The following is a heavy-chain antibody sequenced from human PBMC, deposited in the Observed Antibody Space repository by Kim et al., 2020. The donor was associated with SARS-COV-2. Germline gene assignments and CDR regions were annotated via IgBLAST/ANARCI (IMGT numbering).Heavy chain of an antibody. J-gene: IGHJ6*03. Sequence: GGSLRLSCAASGFTFSSYGMHWVRQAPGKGLEWVAVISYDGSNKYYADSVKGRFTISRDNSKNTLYLQMNSLRAEDTAVYYCAKGSTSDYYYYYYYMDVWGKGTTVTVSS. CDR3: AKGSTSDYYYYYYYMDV. D-gene: IGHD2-2*01. CDR2: ISYDGSNK. CDR1: GFTFSSYG. V-gene: IGHV3-30*18.